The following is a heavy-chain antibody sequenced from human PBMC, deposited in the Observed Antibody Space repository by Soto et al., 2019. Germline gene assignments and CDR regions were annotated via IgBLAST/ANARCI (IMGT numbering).Heavy chain of an antibody. J-gene: IGHJ4*02. D-gene: IGHD1-26*01. V-gene: IGHV1-8*01. Sequence: QVQLVQSGAEVREPGASVKVSCKASGYSFTSLDINWVRQTAGQGLEWMGWMEPRTGRTGYAQKFQGRVTMTRDTSINTAYMELTTPTSDDTAFYYCARGVSAGVDYWGQGTLVIVSS. CDR3: ARGVSAGVDY. CDR1: GYSFTSLD. CDR2: MEPRTGRT.